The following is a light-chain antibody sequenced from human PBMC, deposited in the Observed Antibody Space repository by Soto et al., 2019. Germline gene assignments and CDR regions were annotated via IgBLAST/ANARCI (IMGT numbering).Light chain of an antibody. Sequence: EIMMTQSPGTLSASPGERATLSCRASQSVSSNLAWYQQKPGQAPRLLIYAVSIRATGIPARFSGSGSGTEFTLTNSSLQSEDFAVYYCQQYNKWPLTFGQGTKVEIK. J-gene: IGKJ1*01. CDR1: QSVSSN. V-gene: IGKV3-15*01. CDR3: QQYNKWPLT. CDR2: AVS.